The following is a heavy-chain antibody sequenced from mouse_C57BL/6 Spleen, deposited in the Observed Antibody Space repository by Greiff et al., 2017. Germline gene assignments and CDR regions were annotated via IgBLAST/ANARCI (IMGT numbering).Heavy chain of an antibody. J-gene: IGHJ2*01. V-gene: IGHV14-1*01. CDR1: GFNIKDSY. CDR2: IDPEAGDT. Sequence: EVQLQQSGAELVRPGASVKLSCTAPGFNIKDSYMHWVKQRPEQGLEWIGRIDPEAGDTASASKYPGKATMTADTASNPAYLQLSRLTAEDTAVYYCTTSVFDYWGQGTTLTVSS. CDR3: TTSVFDY.